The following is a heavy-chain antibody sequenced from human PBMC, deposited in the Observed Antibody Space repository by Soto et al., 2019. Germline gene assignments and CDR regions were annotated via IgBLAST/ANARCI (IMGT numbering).Heavy chain of an antibody. J-gene: IGHJ6*02. CDR3: ARDGPIYDILSARYFYGMDV. Sequence: ASVKVSCKANGYTFRNYAMHWVRQAPGQGLEWMGWINGGNGNTKYSQKFQGRVTITRDTSASTDYMELSSLRSEDTAVYYCARDGPIYDILSARYFYGMDVWGQGTTVTVSS. D-gene: IGHD3-9*01. CDR2: INGGNGNT. CDR1: GYTFRNYA. V-gene: IGHV1-3*01.